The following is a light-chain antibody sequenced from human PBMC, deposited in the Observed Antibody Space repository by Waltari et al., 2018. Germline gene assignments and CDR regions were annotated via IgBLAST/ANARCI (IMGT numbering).Light chain of an antibody. J-gene: IGLJ3*02. CDR2: ADN. CDR3: QSYDGNNMV. CDR1: GASIANTY. Sequence: FMLTQPHSVSESPGKTVTISCTGSGASIANTYVQWYQQRPGSAPITVIYADNQRPSGVPARFSGSIDRSSNSASLTISGLRPEDEADYYCQSYDGNNMVFGGGTKLTVL. V-gene: IGLV6-57*02.